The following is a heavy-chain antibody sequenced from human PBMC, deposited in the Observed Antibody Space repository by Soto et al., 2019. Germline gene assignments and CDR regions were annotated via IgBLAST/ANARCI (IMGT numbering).Heavy chain of an antibody. Sequence: PGGSLRLSCAASGFTFSAYSMNWVRQAPGKGLEWVSSISSSSSHINYAESVKGRFTISRDNAKNSLYLQMNSLTGEDTAVYYCARANSPVLGDPFDYWGQGTLVTVSS. D-gene: IGHD3-3*02. CDR1: GFTFSAYS. V-gene: IGHV3-21*01. CDR2: ISSSSSHI. J-gene: IGHJ4*02. CDR3: ARANSPVLGDPFDY.